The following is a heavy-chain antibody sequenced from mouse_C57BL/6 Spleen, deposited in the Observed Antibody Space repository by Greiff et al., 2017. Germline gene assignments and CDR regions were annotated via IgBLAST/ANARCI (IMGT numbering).Heavy chain of an antibody. V-gene: IGHV3-6*01. CDR2: ISYDGSN. J-gene: IGHJ4*01. CDR1: GYSITSGYY. D-gene: IGHD2-5*01. Sequence: EVQLQESGPGLVKPSQSLSLTCSVTGYSITSGYYWNWIRQFPGNKLEWMGYISYDGSNNYNPSLKNRISITRDTSKNQFFLKLNSVTTEDTATYYCARDVYYSNYYDAMDYWGQGTSVTVSS. CDR3: ARDVYYSNYYDAMDY.